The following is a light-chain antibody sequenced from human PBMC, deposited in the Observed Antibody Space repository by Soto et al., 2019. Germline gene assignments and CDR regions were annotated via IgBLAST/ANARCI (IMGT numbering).Light chain of an antibody. CDR3: QSYDSSLSVHVV. CDR1: SSDVGGYNY. Sequence: QSALTQPASVSGSPGQSITISCTGTSSDVGGYNYVSWYQQHPGEAPKLMIYEVSNRPSGVPDRFSGSKSGTSASLAITGLQAEDEADYYCQSYDSSLSVHVVFGGGTKLTVL. CDR2: EVS. J-gene: IGLJ2*01. V-gene: IGLV2-14*01.